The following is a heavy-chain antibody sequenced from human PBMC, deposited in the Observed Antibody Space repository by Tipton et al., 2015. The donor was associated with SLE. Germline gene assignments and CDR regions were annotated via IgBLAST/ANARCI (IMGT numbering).Heavy chain of an antibody. D-gene: IGHD2-2*01. V-gene: IGHV1-18*01. CDR3: AREVVPAARTGLAY. J-gene: IGHJ4*02. CDR1: GYTFTSYG. CDR2: ISVHNVNT. Sequence: QLVQSGPEVKKPGASVKVSCKASGYTFTSYGITWVRQAPGQGLEWMGWISVHNVNTNYAQKFQGRVTMTTDTSTSTAYLELRSLTSDDTAVYYCAREVVPAARTGLAYWGQGTLVTVSS.